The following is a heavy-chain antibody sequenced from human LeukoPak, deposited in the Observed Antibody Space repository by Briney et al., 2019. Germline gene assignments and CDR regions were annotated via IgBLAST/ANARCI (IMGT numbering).Heavy chain of an antibody. CDR2: INPNSGGT. Sequence: ASVKVSCKASGYTFTMFYIHWVRQAPGQGLEWMGWINPNSGGTNYAQKFQGRVTMTRDTSISTAYMELSRLRTDDTAVYYCARALRSGSYYEVDNWGQGTLVTVSS. J-gene: IGHJ4*02. CDR3: ARALRSGSYYEVDN. CDR1: GYTFTMFY. V-gene: IGHV1-2*02. D-gene: IGHD1-26*01.